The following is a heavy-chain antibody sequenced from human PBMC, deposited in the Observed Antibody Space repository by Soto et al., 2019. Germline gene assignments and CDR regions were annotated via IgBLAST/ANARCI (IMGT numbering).Heavy chain of an antibody. Sequence: GGSLRLSCAASGFTFSSYAMSWVRQAPGKGLEWVSAISGSGGSTYYADSVKGRFTISRDNSKNTLYLQMNSLRAEDTAVYYCAKDRMGYGSGSRTFVYWGQGTLVTVSS. CDR3: AKDRMGYGSGSRTFVY. V-gene: IGHV3-23*01. CDR2: ISGSGGST. D-gene: IGHD3-10*01. J-gene: IGHJ4*02. CDR1: GFTFSSYA.